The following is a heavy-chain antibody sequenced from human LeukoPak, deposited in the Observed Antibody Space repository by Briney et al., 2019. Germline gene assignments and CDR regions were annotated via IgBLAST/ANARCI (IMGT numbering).Heavy chain of an antibody. CDR2: ISAYSGKP. D-gene: IGHD4-17*01. V-gene: IGHV1-18*01. J-gene: IGHJ4*02. Sequence: ASVKVSCKASGYTFSSYGITWVRQAPGQGLEWMGWISAYSGKPNYAQNLQGRVTMTTDTSTSTAYMELRTLRSDDTAVYYCARDFRATVTTIDYWGQGTLVTVSS. CDR1: GYTFSSYG. CDR3: ARDFRATVTTIDY.